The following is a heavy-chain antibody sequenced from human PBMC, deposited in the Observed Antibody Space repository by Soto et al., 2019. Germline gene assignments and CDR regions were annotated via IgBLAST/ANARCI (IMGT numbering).Heavy chain of an antibody. J-gene: IGHJ4*02. CDR1: GYAFTTYG. V-gene: IGHV1-18*01. D-gene: IGHD1-1*01. CDR2: ISAHNGNT. Sequence: QVHLVQSGAEVKKPGASVKVSCQGSGYAFTTYGITWVRQAPGQGLEWMGWISAHNGNTNYAQKLQGRVTVTRDTSTSTAYMELRSLRYADRAVYYCARGRYGDYWGQGAVFTVSS. CDR3: ARGRYGDY.